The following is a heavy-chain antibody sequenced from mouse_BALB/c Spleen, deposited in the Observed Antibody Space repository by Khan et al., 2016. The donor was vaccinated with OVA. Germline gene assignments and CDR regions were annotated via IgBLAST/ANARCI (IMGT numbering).Heavy chain of an antibody. CDR2: ISGTGIYT. Sequence: DVRLVESGGGLVKPGGSLKLSCAPSGFAFSSYDMSWVRQTPEKRLEWVATISGTGIYTYYPDSVKGRFTISRDNARNTLYLQMSSLRSEDTALYYCASPSYYGIPWFTYWGQGTLVPVSA. J-gene: IGHJ3*01. CDR3: ASPSYYGIPWFTY. V-gene: IGHV5-9*02. CDR1: GFAFSSYD. D-gene: IGHD2-10*01.